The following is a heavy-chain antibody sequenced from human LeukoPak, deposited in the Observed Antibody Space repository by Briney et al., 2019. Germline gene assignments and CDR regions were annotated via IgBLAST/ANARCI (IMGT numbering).Heavy chain of an antibody. CDR1: GFTFSSYG. CDR2: IWYDVTYE. V-gene: IGHV3-30*02. Sequence: GSLRLSCAASGFTFSSYGMHWVRQAPGKGLEWVAFIWYDVTYEYYADSVKGRFTISRDNSKNTLYPQMNSLRAEDTAVYHCAKDRGGYCSSTSCYVLDYWGQGTLVTVSS. D-gene: IGHD2-2*01. CDR3: AKDRGGYCSSTSCYVLDY. J-gene: IGHJ4*02.